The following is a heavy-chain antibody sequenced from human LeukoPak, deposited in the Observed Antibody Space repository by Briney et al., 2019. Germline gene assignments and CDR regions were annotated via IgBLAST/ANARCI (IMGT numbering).Heavy chain of an antibody. CDR2: SYYSGST. CDR1: GGSISSSSYY. CDR3: AREVVLRSISGYYYYYMDV. Sequence: SETLSLTCTVSGGSISSSSYYWGWIRQPPGKGLEWIGSSYYSGSTNYNPSLKSRVTISVDTSKNQFSLKPSSVTAADTAVYYCAREVVLRSISGYYYYYMDVWGKGTTVTVSS. J-gene: IGHJ6*03. V-gene: IGHV4-39*07. D-gene: IGHD3-10*01.